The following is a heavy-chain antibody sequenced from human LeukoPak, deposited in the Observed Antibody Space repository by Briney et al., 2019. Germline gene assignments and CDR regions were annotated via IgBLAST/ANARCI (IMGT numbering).Heavy chain of an antibody. J-gene: IGHJ4*02. D-gene: IGHD6-13*01. Sequence: PGGSLRLSCAASRFTFTDYWMSWVRQVPGKGLEWVANIKQDGSEKYYVDSVKGRFTISRDNAKNSLYLQMNSLRTEDTAVYYCARGRGSWYGVYFDYWGQGTLVTVSS. CDR3: ARGRGSWYGVYFDY. CDR1: RFTFTDYW. V-gene: IGHV3-7*01. CDR2: IKQDGSEK.